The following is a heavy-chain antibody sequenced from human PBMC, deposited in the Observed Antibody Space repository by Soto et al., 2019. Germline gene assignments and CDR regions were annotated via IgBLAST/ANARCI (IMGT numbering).Heavy chain of an antibody. CDR2: ISGSGGST. CDR3: AKDPAGGWYFQH. V-gene: IGHV3-23*01. Sequence: GGSLRLSCAASGFTFSSYAMSWVRQAPGKGLEWVSAISGSGGSTYYADSVKGRFTISRDNSKNMLYLQMNSLRAEDTAVYYCAKDPAGGWYFQHWGQGTLVTVSS. J-gene: IGHJ1*01. D-gene: IGHD6-13*01. CDR1: GFTFSSYA.